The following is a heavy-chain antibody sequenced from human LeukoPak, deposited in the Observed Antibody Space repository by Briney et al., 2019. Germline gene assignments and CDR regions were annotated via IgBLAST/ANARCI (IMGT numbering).Heavy chain of an antibody. D-gene: IGHD3-10*01. CDR1: GFTFNSFS. V-gene: IGHV3-30*04. CDR2: ISFDGSDK. J-gene: IGHJ4*02. CDR3: ARVLGFGSPPAY. Sequence: GGALRLSCAASGFTFNSFSMHWVRPAPGQGLEWVGLISFDGSDKSYADSVEGRFTISRDNSKNTLYLQMNSLSAEDTAVYYCARVLGFGSPPAYWGQGTLVSVSS.